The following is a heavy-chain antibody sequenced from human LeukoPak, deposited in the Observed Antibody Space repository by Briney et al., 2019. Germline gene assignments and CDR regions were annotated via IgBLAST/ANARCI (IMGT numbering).Heavy chain of an antibody. Sequence: GASVKVSCKTSGGTFSSYAISWVRQAPGQGLEWMGRIIPILGIANYAQKFQGRVTITADKSTSTAYMELSSLRSEDTAVYYCARGYSSSWYKEMGYGMDVWGQGTTVTVSS. CDR1: GGTFSSYA. D-gene: IGHD6-13*01. V-gene: IGHV1-69*04. CDR2: IIPILGIA. CDR3: ARGYSSSWYKEMGYGMDV. J-gene: IGHJ6*02.